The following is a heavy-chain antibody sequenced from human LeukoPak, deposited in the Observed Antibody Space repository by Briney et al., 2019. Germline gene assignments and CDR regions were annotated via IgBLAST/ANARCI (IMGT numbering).Heavy chain of an antibody. V-gene: IGHV4-59*01. CDR3: ARDNSYSSSWYSAHYYMDV. CDR1: GGSFSGYY. CDR2: IYYSGST. Sequence: SETLSLTCAVYGGSFSGYYWSWIRQPPGKGLEWIGYIYYSGSTNYNPSLKSRVTISVDTSKNQFSLKLSSVTAADTAVYYCARDNSYSSSWYSAHYYMDVWGKGTTVTVSS. D-gene: IGHD6-13*01. J-gene: IGHJ6*03.